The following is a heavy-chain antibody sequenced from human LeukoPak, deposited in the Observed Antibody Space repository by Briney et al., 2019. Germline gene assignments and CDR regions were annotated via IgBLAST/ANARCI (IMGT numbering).Heavy chain of an antibody. CDR3: AREGDGYNSPIDY. Sequence: GGSLRLSCAASGFTFDDYAMHWVRQAPGKGLEWVSGISWNSGSIGYADSVKGRFTISRDNAKNSLFLQMNSLRAEDTAVYYCAREGDGYNSPIDYWGQGTLVTVSS. J-gene: IGHJ4*02. D-gene: IGHD5-24*01. V-gene: IGHV3-9*01. CDR2: ISWNSGSI. CDR1: GFTFDDYA.